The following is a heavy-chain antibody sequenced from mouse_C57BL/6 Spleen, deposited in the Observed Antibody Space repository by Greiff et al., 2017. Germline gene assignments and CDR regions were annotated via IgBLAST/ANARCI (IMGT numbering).Heavy chain of an antibody. CDR2: IYPGSGNT. D-gene: IGHD1-1*01. Sequence: LQESGPELVKPGASVKISCKASGYTFTDYYINWVKQRPGQGLEWIGWIYPGSGNTKYNEKFKGEATLTVDTSSSTAYMQLSSLTSEDSAVYFCAREGNYYGSSYGWFAYWGQGTLVTVSA. V-gene: IGHV1-84*01. J-gene: IGHJ3*01. CDR1: GYTFTDYY. CDR3: AREGNYYGSSYGWFAY.